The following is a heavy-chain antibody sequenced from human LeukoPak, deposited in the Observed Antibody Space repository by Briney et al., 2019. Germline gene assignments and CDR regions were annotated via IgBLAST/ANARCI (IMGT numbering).Heavy chain of an antibody. D-gene: IGHD3-10*01. CDR1: GGSISSYY. J-gene: IGHJ4*02. V-gene: IGHV4-59*01. Sequence: PSETLSLTCTVSGGSISSYYWSWIRQPPGKGLEWIGYIYYSGSTNYNPSLKSRVTISVDTSKNQFSLKLSSVTAADTAVYYCARVGYSSSGNYYNDRGAFDYWGQGTLVTVSS. CDR3: ARVGYSSSGNYYNDRGAFDY. CDR2: IYYSGST.